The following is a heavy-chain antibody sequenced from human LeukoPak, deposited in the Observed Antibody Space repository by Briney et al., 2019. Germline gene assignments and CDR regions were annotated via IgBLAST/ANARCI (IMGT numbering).Heavy chain of an antibody. Sequence: GGSLRLSCAASGFTFSSFAMHWVRQAPGKGLEWVAVISNDGGNKYYADSVRGRFTFSRDNSKHTVYLQMNSLRVEDTAVYYCAKEGGVTTSHFDYWGQGTPVTVSS. CDR3: AKEGGVTTSHFDY. D-gene: IGHD2-21*02. V-gene: IGHV3-30*18. J-gene: IGHJ4*02. CDR1: GFTFSSFA. CDR2: ISNDGGNK.